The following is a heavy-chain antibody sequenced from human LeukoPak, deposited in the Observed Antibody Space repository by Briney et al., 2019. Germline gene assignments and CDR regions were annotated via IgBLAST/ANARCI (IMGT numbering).Heavy chain of an antibody. CDR2: ISASGGST. V-gene: IGHV3-23*01. CDR1: GFTFSSSA. Sequence: GGSLRLSCAASGFTFSSSAMSWVRQVPGKGLEWVSGISASGGSTSYADSVRGRFTISRDNSKNTLYVQMNSLRDEDTAVYYCARAGYDLLTLAPDPANDYWGQGTLVTVSS. J-gene: IGHJ4*02. D-gene: IGHD3-9*01. CDR3: ARAGYDLLTLAPDPANDY.